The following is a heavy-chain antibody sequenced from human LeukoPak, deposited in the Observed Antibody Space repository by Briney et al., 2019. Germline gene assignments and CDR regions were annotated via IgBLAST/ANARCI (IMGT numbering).Heavy chain of an antibody. V-gene: IGHV4-59*08. Sequence: PSETLSLTCTASGGSISSYYWSWIRQPPGKGLEWIGYIYYSGSTNYNPSLKSRVTISVDTSKNQFSLKLSSVTAADTAVYYCASTPRRYFSNDQKGSDDYYFDYWGQGTLVTVSS. CDR2: IYYSGST. D-gene: IGHD1-1*01. CDR1: GGSISSYY. J-gene: IGHJ4*02. CDR3: ASTPRRYFSNDQKGSDDYYFDY.